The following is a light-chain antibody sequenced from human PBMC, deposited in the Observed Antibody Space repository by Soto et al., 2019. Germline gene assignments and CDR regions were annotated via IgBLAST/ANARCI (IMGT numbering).Light chain of an antibody. Sequence: QSVLTQPPSVSAAPGQKVTISCSGRASNIGNNYVSWYQQLPGTGPRLLIYENYERPSGITDRFSGSKSGTSATLGITGLQTGDEAEYYCGAWDNRLTGGVFGGGTQLTVL. J-gene: IGLJ2*01. CDR3: GAWDNRLTGGV. CDR2: ENY. V-gene: IGLV1-51*02. CDR1: ASNIGNNY.